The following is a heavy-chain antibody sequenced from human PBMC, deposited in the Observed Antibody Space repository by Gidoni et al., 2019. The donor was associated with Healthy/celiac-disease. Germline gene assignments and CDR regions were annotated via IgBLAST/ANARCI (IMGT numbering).Heavy chain of an antibody. CDR1: GFTFSSYW. D-gene: IGHD3-22*01. CDR2: IKQDGSEK. CDR3: ARDRAIVDDAFDI. V-gene: IGHV3-7*01. J-gene: IGHJ3*02. Sequence: EVQLVESGGGLVQPGGSLRLSCGASGFTFSSYWMSWVRQAPGKGLEWVANIKQDGSEKYYVDSVKGRFTISRDNAKNSLYLQMNSLRAEDTAVYYCARDRAIVDDAFDIWGQGTMVTVSS.